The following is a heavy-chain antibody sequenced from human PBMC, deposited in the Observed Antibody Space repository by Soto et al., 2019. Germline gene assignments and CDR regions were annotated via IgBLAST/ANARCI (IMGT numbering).Heavy chain of an antibody. CDR1: GFSFTTYG. D-gene: IGHD1-1*01. CDR3: ARGXVTGIVGIFGSPLDI. V-gene: IGHV3-33*01. Sequence: QVQLVESGGGWVQPGRSLRLSCEATGFSFTTYGMHWVRQAPGKGLEWVAVIGYDGNNKYYADSVEGRFTISRDNSKNTVYLQMKXXXGDDTXVYYCARGXVTGIVGIFGSPLDIWGQGTVVTVSS. CDR2: IGYDGNNK. J-gene: IGHJ3*02.